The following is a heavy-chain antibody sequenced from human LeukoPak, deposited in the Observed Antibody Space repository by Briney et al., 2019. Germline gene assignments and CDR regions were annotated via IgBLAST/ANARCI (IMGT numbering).Heavy chain of an antibody. V-gene: IGHV3-23*01. CDR1: GFTFSSYG. CDR3: AKDLRGGPRNY. D-gene: IGHD2-15*01. Sequence: GGSLRLSCAASGFTFSSYGMHWVRLAPGKGLEWVSAISGSGGSTYYADSVKGRFTISRDNSKNTLYLQMNSLRAEDTAVYYCAKDLRGGPRNYWGQGTLVTVSS. J-gene: IGHJ4*02. CDR2: ISGSGGST.